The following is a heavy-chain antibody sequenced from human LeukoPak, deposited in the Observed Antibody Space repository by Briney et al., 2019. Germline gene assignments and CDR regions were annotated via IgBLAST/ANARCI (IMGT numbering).Heavy chain of an antibody. V-gene: IGHV4-30-4*01. J-gene: IGHJ4*02. D-gene: IGHD3-3*01. CDR2: IYYSGST. CDR1: GGSISSGDYY. Sequence: KPSETLSLTCTVSGGSISSGDYYWSWIRQPPGKGLEWIGYIYYSGSTYYNPSLKSRVTISVDTSKNQFSLKLSSVTAADTAVYYCARERKEWFLYYFDYWGQGTLVTVSS. CDR3: ARERKEWFLYYFDY.